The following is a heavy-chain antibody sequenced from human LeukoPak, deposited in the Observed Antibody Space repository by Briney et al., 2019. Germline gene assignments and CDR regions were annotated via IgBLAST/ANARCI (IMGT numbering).Heavy chain of an antibody. V-gene: IGHV3-66*01. CDR2: IYSGGDT. D-gene: IGHD2-15*01. CDR1: GFIVSSDY. CDR3: TIQCSGSSCRLPDV. J-gene: IGHJ6*02. Sequence: PGGSLRLSCAASGFIVSSDYMSWVRQAPGRGLEWVSVIYSGGDTRYSDSVKGRFTISRDNSKNTLYLQMNSLRVEDTAIYYCTIQCSGSSCRLPDVWGQGTTVTVSS.